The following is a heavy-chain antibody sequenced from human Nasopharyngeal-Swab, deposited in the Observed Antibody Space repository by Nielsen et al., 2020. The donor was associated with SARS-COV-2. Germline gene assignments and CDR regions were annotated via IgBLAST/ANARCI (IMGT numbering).Heavy chain of an antibody. J-gene: IGHJ6*03. V-gene: IGHV3-9*01. CDR1: GFSFDDYT. CDR2: ISWKSGNM. CDR3: AKTMVRGDFYYFSDV. Sequence: SLKISCVASGFSFDDYTMHWVRQAPGKGLEWVSGISWKSGNMGYADSVKGRFTISRDNAKNSVYLQMNSLRPEDTALYYCAKTMVRGDFYYFSDVWGKGTTVTVSS. D-gene: IGHD3-10*01.